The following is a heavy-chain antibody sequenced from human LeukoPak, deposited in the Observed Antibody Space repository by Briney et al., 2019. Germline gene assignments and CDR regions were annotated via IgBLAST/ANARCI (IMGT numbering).Heavy chain of an antibody. Sequence: ASVKVSCKASGYTFTSYGISWVRQAPGQGLEWMGWINPNSGGTNYAQKFQGRVTMTRDTSISTAYMELSRLRSDDTAVYYCARDLYCSSTSCYSSGMDVWGQGTTATVSS. CDR1: GYTFTSYG. CDR2: INPNSGGT. CDR3: ARDLYCSSTSCYSSGMDV. J-gene: IGHJ6*02. D-gene: IGHD2-2*02. V-gene: IGHV1-2*02.